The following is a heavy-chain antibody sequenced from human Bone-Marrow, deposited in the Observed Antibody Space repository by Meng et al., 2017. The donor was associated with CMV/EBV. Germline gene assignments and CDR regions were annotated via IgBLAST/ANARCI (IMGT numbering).Heavy chain of an antibody. CDR2: IYTSGST. CDR3: VRAMVRGVQRYFDY. Sequence: QVQLQESGPGLVKPSETLSPPCTVSGGSISSYYWSWIRQPAGKGLEWIGRIYTSGSTNYNPSLKSRVTMSVDTSKNQFSLKLSSVTAADTAVYYCVRAMVRGVQRYFDYWGQGTLVTVSS. D-gene: IGHD3-10*01. V-gene: IGHV4-4*07. J-gene: IGHJ4*02. CDR1: GGSISSYY.